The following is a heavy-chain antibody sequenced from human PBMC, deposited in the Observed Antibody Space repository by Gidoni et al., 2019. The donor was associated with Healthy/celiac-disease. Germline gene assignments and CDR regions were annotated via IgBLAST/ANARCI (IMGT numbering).Heavy chain of an antibody. CDR2: ISWNSGSI. J-gene: IGHJ6*02. Sequence: EVQLVESGGGLVQPGRSLRLSCAASGFTFDDYAMHWVRQAPGKGLDCVSGISWNSGSIGYADSVKGRFTISRDNAKNSLYLQMNSLRAEDTALYYCAKDPHSGAAAGNHGMDVWGQGTTVTVSS. V-gene: IGHV3-9*01. D-gene: IGHD6-13*01. CDR1: GFTFDDYA. CDR3: AKDPHSGAAAGNHGMDV.